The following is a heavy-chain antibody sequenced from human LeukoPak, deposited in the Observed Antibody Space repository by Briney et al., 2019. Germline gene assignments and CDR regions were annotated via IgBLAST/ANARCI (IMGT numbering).Heavy chain of an antibody. CDR2: ISGSGGST. D-gene: IGHD2-21*02. V-gene: IGHV3-23*01. Sequence: GGSLRLSCAASGFTFSSYAMSWVRQAPGKGLEWVSAISGSGGSTYYADSVKGRFTISRDNSKNTLYLQMNSLRAEDTAVYYCAKGHIVVVTAIRGGIDYWGQGTLVTVSS. J-gene: IGHJ4*02. CDR1: GFTFSSYA. CDR3: AKGHIVVVTAIRGGIDY.